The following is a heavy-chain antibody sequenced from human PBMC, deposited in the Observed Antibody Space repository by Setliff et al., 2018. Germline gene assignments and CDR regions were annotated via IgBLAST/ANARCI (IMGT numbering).Heavy chain of an antibody. CDR2: IDWDDAK. J-gene: IGHJ1*01. CDR1: GFSLTASGMC. D-gene: IGHD4-17*01. CDR3: AHKYGDYVRYFRH. V-gene: IGHV2-70*12. Sequence: SGPTLVNPTHTLTLTCAFSGFSLTASGMCVTWIRQPPGKTLEWLARIDWDDAKYYRTSLKTRLTISKHNSKNQVVLTMTNMDPVDTATYYCAHKYGDYVRYFRHWGQGTRVTVSS.